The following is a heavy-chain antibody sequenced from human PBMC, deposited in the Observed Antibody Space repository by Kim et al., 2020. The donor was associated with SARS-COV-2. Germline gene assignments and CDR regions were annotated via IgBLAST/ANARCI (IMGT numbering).Heavy chain of an antibody. J-gene: IGHJ4*02. CDR2: VNNNNNQ. V-gene: IGHV3-23*05. CDR1: GFTFSRRA. D-gene: IGHD3-22*01. CDR3: AKDHPSSVWPTFDS. Sequence: GGSLRLSCAASGFTFSRRAMSWVRQVPGKGLEWIASVNNNNNQYYADSVKGRFTVSRDITKDTLYLQMNSLRADDTALYYCAKDHPSSVWPTFDSWGQGTLVAVSS.